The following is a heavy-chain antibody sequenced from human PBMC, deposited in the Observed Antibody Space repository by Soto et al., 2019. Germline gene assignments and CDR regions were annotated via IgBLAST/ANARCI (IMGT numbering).Heavy chain of an antibody. CDR1: GYTFTTYA. D-gene: IGHD3-22*01. CDR2: INAGNGNT. Sequence: QVQLVQSGAEVKKPGASVKVSCKASGYTFTTYAMHWVRQAPGQRLEWMGWINAGNGNTKYSQKFQGRVTITRDTXXSTAYMELSSLRSEDTAVYYCARDYYYDSSVNMDVWGQGTTVTVSS. V-gene: IGHV1-3*01. J-gene: IGHJ6*02. CDR3: ARDYYYDSSVNMDV.